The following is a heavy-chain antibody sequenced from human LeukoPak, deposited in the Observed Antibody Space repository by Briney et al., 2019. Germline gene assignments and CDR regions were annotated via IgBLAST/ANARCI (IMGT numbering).Heavy chain of an antibody. V-gene: IGHV4-38-2*01. Sequence: PSETLSLTCAVSGYSISSGYYWGWIRQPPGKGLEWIGSIYHSGSTYYNPSLKSRVTISVDTSKNQFSLKLSSVTAAGTAVYYCASIPYCSSTSCYTEYYFDYWGQGTLVTVSS. CDR3: ASIPYCSSTSCYTEYYFDY. D-gene: IGHD2-2*02. J-gene: IGHJ4*02. CDR1: GYSISSGYY. CDR2: IYHSGST.